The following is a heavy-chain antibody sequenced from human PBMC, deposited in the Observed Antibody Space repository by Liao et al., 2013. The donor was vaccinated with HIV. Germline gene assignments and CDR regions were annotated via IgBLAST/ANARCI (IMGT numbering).Heavy chain of an antibody. CDR1: GGSLTNYY. J-gene: IGHJ2*01. CDR2: ISHSRTT. V-gene: IGHV4-34*02. CDR3: ARDYWYFDL. Sequence: QVQLQQWGAGLLKPSETLSLTCGVYGGSLTNYYWTWLRQIPGKGLEWIGEISHSRTTNYNPSLKSRVTISLDTCKNDFSLQLRSVTAADTAVYYCARDYWYFDLWGLAPWSLSPQ.